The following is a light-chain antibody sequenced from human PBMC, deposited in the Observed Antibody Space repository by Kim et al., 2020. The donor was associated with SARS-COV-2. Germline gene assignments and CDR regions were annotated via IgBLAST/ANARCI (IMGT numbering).Light chain of an antibody. CDR2: KDT. Sequence: VSVSPGQTVTITFSGDKLGEKYSSWYQQQPGQAPVLVIYKDTKRPSGIPERFAGSNSGNTATLTISGAQAMDEADYYCQAWDNTWVFGGGTQLTVL. V-gene: IGLV3-1*01. J-gene: IGLJ3*02. CDR1: KLGEKY. CDR3: QAWDNTWV.